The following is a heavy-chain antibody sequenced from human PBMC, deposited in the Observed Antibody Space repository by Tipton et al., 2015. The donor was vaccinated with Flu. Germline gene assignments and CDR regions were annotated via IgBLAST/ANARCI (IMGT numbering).Heavy chain of an antibody. D-gene: IGHD3-3*01. J-gene: IGHJ4*02. CDR1: GGSISSHH. CDR3: ARGLGSFDFWSGSDY. CDR2: IYYSGST. V-gene: IGHV4-59*11. Sequence: TLSLTCTVSGGSISSHHWSWIRQSPGKGLEWIGYIYYSGSTNYNPSLKSRVTISVDTSKNQFSLKLSSVTAADTAVYYCARGLGSFDFWSGSDYWGQGTLVTVSS.